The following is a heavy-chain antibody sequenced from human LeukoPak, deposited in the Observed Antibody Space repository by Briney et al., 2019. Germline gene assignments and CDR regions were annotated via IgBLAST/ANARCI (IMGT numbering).Heavy chain of an antibody. Sequence: GGSLRLSCAASGFTFSSYAMSWVRQAPGKGLEWVSAISGSGGSTYYADSVRGRFTISRDNSKNTLYLQTNSLRAEDTAVYYCAKDLKPRDGYNYLLASWGQGTLVTVSS. V-gene: IGHV3-23*01. CDR3: AKDLKPRDGYNYLLAS. J-gene: IGHJ5*02. D-gene: IGHD5-24*01. CDR2: ISGSGGST. CDR1: GFTFSSYA.